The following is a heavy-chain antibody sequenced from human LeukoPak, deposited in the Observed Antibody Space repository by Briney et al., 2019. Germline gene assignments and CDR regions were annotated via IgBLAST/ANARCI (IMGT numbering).Heavy chain of an antibody. CDR1: GYTFTNYY. V-gene: IGHV1-46*01. Sequence: ASVKVSCKASGYTFTNYYMHWVRQAPGQGLEWMGIINPSGGSTSYAQKFQGRVTITADESTSTAYMELSSLRSEDTAVYYCARVPGEQQLTTGDYWGQGTLVTVSS. CDR2: INPSGGST. D-gene: IGHD6-13*01. CDR3: ARVPGEQQLTTGDY. J-gene: IGHJ4*02.